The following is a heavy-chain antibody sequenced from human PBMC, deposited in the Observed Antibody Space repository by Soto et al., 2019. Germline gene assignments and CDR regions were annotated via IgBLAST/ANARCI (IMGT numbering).Heavy chain of an antibody. J-gene: IGHJ4*02. D-gene: IGHD6-19*01. CDR3: ARRSSGWYYYFDY. Sequence: GGSLRLSCAASGFTFSSYWMSWVRQAPGKGLEWVANIKQDGSEKYYVDSVKGRFTISRDNAKNSLYLQMNSLRAEDTAVYYCARRSSGWYYYFDYWGQGTLVTVSS. CDR2: IKQDGSEK. V-gene: IGHV3-7*05. CDR1: GFTFSSYW.